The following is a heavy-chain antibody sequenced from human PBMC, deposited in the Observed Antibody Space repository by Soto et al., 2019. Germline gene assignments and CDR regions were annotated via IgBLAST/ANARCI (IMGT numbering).Heavy chain of an antibody. CDR2: ISAYNGNT. CDR1: GYTFTNYG. Sequence: QVQLVQSGAEVKKPGASVKVSCKASGYTFTNYGISWVRQAPGQGLEWMGWISAYNGNTKYAQKLQGRGTMTTDTSTSTDYMELRSLRSDDTAVYYCARGVGSGSYCNQYNWFDPWGQGTLVTVSS. V-gene: IGHV1-18*01. CDR3: ARGVGSGSYCNQYNWFDP. D-gene: IGHD3-10*01. J-gene: IGHJ5*02.